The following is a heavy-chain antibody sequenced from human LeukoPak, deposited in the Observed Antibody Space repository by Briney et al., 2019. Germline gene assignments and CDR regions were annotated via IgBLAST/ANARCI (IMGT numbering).Heavy chain of an antibody. Sequence: SETLSLTCTVSGGSITRSDYYWGWIRQSPGKGLEWIGYINYSGNTYYSPSLNNRVTMSLDTSKDQFSLKLTSVIAADTAVYYCVRRGHTYDVYYYYYMDVWGKGTTVTVSS. J-gene: IGHJ6*03. D-gene: IGHD5-18*01. CDR3: VRRGHTYDVYYYYYMDV. V-gene: IGHV4-30-4*08. CDR2: INYSGNT. CDR1: GGSITRSDYY.